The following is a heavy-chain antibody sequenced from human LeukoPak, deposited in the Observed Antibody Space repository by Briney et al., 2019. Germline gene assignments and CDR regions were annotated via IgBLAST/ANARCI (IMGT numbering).Heavy chain of an antibody. V-gene: IGHV3-11*01. J-gene: IGHJ4*02. D-gene: IGHD3-22*01. Sequence: GGSLRLSCSASGFSLGDYDMNWIRQAPGKGLEWVAYIRNDGSTIYDADSVRGRFTISRDNAEKSLYLQMNSLRAEDTAVYYCAREGRGYYGDFDFWGQGTLVTVSS. CDR3: AREGRGYYGDFDF. CDR2: IRNDGSTI. CDR1: GFSLGDYD.